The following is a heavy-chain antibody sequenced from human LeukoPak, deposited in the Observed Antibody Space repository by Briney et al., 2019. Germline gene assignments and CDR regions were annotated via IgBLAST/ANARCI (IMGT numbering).Heavy chain of an antibody. CDR3: ARGGARPNDAFDI. J-gene: IGHJ3*02. V-gene: IGHV1-2*06. D-gene: IGHD1-26*01. Sequence: ASVKVSCTASGYTFTRYYMHWVRQAPGQGLEWMGRINPNTGGTNYAQKFQGRVTMTRDTSISTAYMELSRLTSDGTAMYYCARGGARPNDAFDIWGQGTMVTVSS. CDR1: GYTFTRYY. CDR2: INPNTGGT.